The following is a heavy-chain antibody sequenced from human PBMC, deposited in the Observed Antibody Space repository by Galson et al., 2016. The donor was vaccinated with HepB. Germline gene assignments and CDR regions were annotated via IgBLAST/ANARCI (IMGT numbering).Heavy chain of an antibody. Sequence: SETLSLTCTVSGDSINTTLHYWAWIRQSPGKGLEWIGSVYHSGSTYYNPSLKSRVTVSIDTSKNHFSLSLTSVTAVDTGVYYCARAPSRGGDIFYLFNWFDPWGQGTLVTVSS. D-gene: IGHD2-21*02. CDR2: VYHSGST. J-gene: IGHJ5*02. CDR3: ARAPSRGGDIFYLFNWFDP. CDR1: GDSINTTLHY. V-gene: IGHV4-39*02.